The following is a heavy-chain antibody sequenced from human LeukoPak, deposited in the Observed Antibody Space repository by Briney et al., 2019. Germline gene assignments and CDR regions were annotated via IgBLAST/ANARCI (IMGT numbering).Heavy chain of an antibody. V-gene: IGHV3-53*01. CDR1: GFTVSSNY. Sequence: PGGSLRLSCAASGFTVSSNYMSWVRQAPGKGLEWVSVIYSSGSTYYADSVKGRFTISRDNSKNTLHLQVNTLRAEDTAVYYCAKDRDIILTGHGVDVWGQGTTVTVSS. D-gene: IGHD3-9*01. J-gene: IGHJ6*02. CDR2: IYSSGST. CDR3: AKDRDIILTGHGVDV.